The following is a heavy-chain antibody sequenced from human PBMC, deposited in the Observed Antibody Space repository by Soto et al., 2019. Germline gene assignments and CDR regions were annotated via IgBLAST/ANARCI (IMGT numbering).Heavy chain of an antibody. J-gene: IGHJ3*02. CDR3: ARDVRGYTGYDFGAFDI. CDR2: INAGNGYT. CDR1: GYIFTSYA. V-gene: IGHV1-3*01. Sequence: QVQLVQSGAEVKKPGTSVKISCKASGYIFTSYAMHWVRQVPGQRLEWMGWINAGNGYTKYSQKFRGITTITRDPSASTIYMELGSLRSEDTAVYYCARDVRGYTGYDFGAFDIWGQGTMVTVSS. D-gene: IGHD5-12*01.